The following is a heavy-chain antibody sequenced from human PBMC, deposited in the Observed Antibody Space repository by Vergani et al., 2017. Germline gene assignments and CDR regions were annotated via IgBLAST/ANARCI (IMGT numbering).Heavy chain of an antibody. CDR3: AGEYCGSTSCYSYSMDV. CDR2: ISISGGST. V-gene: IGHV3-21*04. D-gene: IGHD2-2*01. CDR1: GFTFSSFS. Sequence: EVQLVESGGGLVKPGGSLRLSCAASGFTFSSFSMNWVRQAPGKGLAWVSSISISGGSTYSADSVKGRFTIARDNAKGSMYLQMNSLRAEDTDVYYCAGEYCGSTSCYSYSMDVWGKGTTVTVSS. J-gene: IGHJ6*03.